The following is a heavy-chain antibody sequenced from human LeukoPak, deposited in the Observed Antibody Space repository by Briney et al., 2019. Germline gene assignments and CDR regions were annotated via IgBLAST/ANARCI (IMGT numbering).Heavy chain of an antibody. CDR1: GFTFSSYE. D-gene: IGHD1-26*01. J-gene: IGHJ4*02. CDR2: ISSSSNTI. Sequence: GGSLRLSCAASGFTFSSYEMNWVRQAPGKGLEWVSYISSSSNTIYCADSVKGRFTISRDNAKNSLSLQMNSLRAEDTAVYYCARSGGSYIDYWGQGTLVTVSS. CDR3: ARSGGSYIDY. V-gene: IGHV3-48*03.